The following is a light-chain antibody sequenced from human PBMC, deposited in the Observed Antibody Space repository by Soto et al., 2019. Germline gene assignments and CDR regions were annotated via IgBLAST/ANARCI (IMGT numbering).Light chain of an antibody. J-gene: IGLJ3*02. V-gene: IGLV1-44*01. CDR1: SSNIGHNS. Sequence: QSVLTQSPSASGTPGQRVTISCSGSSSNIGHNSVNWYQQLPGTAPKLLIYSNSHRPSGVPDRFSGSKSGTSASLAISGLQSEDEADYYCGAWDDSLTGSWVFGGGTKVTVL. CDR3: GAWDDSLTGSWV. CDR2: SNS.